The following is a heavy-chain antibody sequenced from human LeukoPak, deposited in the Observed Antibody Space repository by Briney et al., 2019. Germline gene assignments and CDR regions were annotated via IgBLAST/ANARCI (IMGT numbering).Heavy chain of an antibody. CDR2: ISHDGTDK. CDR3: VQRGGLDY. CDR1: GFTFKAFP. J-gene: IGHJ4*02. V-gene: IGHV3-30*04. D-gene: IGHD3-16*01. Sequence: GGSLRLSCAVSGFTFKAFPMHWVRQAPGKGLDWVAIISHDGTDKYYADSVKGRFTISRDNSKNALHLQMNSLRIEDTAVYYCVQRGGLDYGGQGTLVTVSS.